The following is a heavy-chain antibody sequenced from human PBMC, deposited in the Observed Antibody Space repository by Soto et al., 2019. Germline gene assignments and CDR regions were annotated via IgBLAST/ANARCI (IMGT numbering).Heavy chain of an antibody. Sequence: ASVKVSCKTSGYTFTSYYMHWVRQAPGQGLEWMGIINPSGGSTSYAQKFQGRVTMTRDTSTSTVYMELSSLRSEDTAVYYCARDVGGYCSGGSFYSRRNPTGMDVWGQGTTVTVTS. CDR3: ARDVGGYCSGGSFYSRRNPTGMDV. D-gene: IGHD2-15*01. CDR2: INPSGGST. J-gene: IGHJ6*02. CDR1: GYTFTSYY. V-gene: IGHV1-46*01.